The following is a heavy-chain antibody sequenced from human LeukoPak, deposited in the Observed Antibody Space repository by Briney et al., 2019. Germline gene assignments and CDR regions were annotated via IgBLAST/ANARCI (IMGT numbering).Heavy chain of an antibody. Sequence: ASVKVSCKASGYTFTSYYMNWVRQAPGQGLEWMGIINPSGGSVSHAQKFQGRVTMTRDTSTSTVYMELSSLTSEDTAVYYCARDQIIAAADTDYWGQGTLVTVSS. J-gene: IGHJ4*02. CDR2: INPSGGSV. CDR1: GYTFTSYY. D-gene: IGHD6-13*01. V-gene: IGHV1-46*01. CDR3: ARDQIIAAADTDY.